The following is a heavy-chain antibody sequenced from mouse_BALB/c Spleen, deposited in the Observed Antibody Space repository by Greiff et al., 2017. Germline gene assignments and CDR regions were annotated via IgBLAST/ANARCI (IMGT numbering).Heavy chain of an antibody. CDR1: GFTFSSYG. V-gene: IGHV5-6-3*01. CDR3: ARGELWYFDV. J-gene: IGHJ1*01. CDR2: INSNGGST. Sequence: EVKVVESGGGLVQPGGSLKLSCAASGFTFSSYGMSWVRQTPDKRLELVATINSNGGSTYYPDSVKGRFTISRDNAKNTLYLQMSSLKSEDTAMYYCARGELWYFDVWGAGTTVTVSS.